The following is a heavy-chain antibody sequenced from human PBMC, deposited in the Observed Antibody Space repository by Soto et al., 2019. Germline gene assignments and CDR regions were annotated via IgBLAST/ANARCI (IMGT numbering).Heavy chain of an antibody. CDR3: ASPLVAPVAGPYYYGMDV. D-gene: IGHD6-19*01. CDR2: IWYDGNTK. CDR1: GFTLNTYV. J-gene: IGHJ6*02. Sequence: GGSLRLSCAVSGFTLNTYVFNWVGQAPGKGLEWVAVIWYDGNTKYYADSVKGRFTISRDNLKNTLYLQMNSLTAEDTAVYYCASPLVAPVAGPYYYGMDVWGQGTTVTVSS. V-gene: IGHV3-33*01.